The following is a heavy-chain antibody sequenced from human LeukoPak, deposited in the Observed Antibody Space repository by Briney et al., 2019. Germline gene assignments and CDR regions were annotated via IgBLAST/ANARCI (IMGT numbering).Heavy chain of an antibody. V-gene: IGHV3-9*01. CDR3: AKDTQAGDPTVFDY. J-gene: IGHJ4*02. D-gene: IGHD4-17*01. Sequence: GRSLRLSCAASGFTFDDYAMHWVRQAPGKGLEWVSGISWNSGSIGYADSVKGRFTISRDNAKNSLYLQMNSLRAEDTALYYCAKDTQAGDPTVFDYWGQGTLVTVSS. CDR1: GFTFDDYA. CDR2: ISWNSGSI.